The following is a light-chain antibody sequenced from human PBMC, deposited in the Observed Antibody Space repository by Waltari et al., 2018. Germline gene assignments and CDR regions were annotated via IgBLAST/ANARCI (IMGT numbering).Light chain of an antibody. V-gene: IGLV2-23*01. CDR1: GRHVGDYKF. Sequence: QSALTQPASVSGSPGQSNTIFRTGTGRHVGDYKFVSLYQQHPDKVPKLLIYEGNKRPSGFSDRFSGSYSANTASLTIAGLQAEDESDYYCCSYAGSNTLLYVFGTGTKVTVL. CDR2: EGN. CDR3: CSYAGSNTLLYV. J-gene: IGLJ1*01.